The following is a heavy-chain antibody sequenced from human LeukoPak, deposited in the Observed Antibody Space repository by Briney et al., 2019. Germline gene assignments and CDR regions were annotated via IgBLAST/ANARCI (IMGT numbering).Heavy chain of an antibody. CDR1: GYTLTELS. CDR2: FDPEDGET. V-gene: IGHV1-24*01. CDR3: ATHTYYYDSSGYSLDY. D-gene: IGHD3-22*01. Sequence: ASVKVSCKVSGYTLTELSMHWVRQAPGKGLEWMGGFDPEDGETIYAQKFQGGVTMTEDTSTDTAYMELSSLRSEDTAVYYCATHTYYYDSSGYSLDYWGQGTLVTVSS. J-gene: IGHJ4*02.